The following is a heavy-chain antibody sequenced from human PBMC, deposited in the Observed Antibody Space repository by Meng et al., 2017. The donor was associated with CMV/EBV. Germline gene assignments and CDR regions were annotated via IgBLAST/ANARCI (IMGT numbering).Heavy chain of an antibody. CDR1: GFTFSSYG. CDR3: AKEVASY. CDR2: IRYDGSNK. Sequence: GESLKISCAASGFTFSSYGMHWVRQAPGKGLEWVAFIRYDGSNKYYADSVKGRFTISRDNSKNTMYLQMNSLRAEDTAVYYCAKEVASYWGQGTLVTVSS. D-gene: IGHD5-12*01. J-gene: IGHJ4*02. V-gene: IGHV3-30*02.